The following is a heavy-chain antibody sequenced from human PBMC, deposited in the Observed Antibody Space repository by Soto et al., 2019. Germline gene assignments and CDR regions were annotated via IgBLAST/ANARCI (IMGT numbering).Heavy chain of an antibody. CDR2: IRSKAYGGTT. Sequence: GGSLRLSCTASGFPFGDYAMSWFRQAPGKGLEWVGFIRSKAYGGTTEYAASVKGRFTISRDDSKSIAYLQMNSLKTEDTAVYYCTRMLLWFGAPAGWFDPWGQGTLVTVSS. V-gene: IGHV3-49*03. CDR1: GFPFGDYA. J-gene: IGHJ5*02. D-gene: IGHD3-10*01. CDR3: TRMLLWFGAPAGWFDP.